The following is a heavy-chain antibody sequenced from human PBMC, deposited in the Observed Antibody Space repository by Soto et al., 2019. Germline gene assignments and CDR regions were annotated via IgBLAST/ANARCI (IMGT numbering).Heavy chain of an antibody. CDR2: FYDSGST. CDR3: AASAPPATNYYYAMDV. D-gene: IGHD5-12*01. CDR1: GGSVSSGSFY. J-gene: IGHJ6*02. Sequence: APLSLPCTFSGGSVSSGSFYWSWIRRPPGKGLEWIGYFYDSGSTNYNPSLRSRVTMSVDTSKNQFSLKLSSVTAADTAVYYCAASAPPATNYYYAMDVWGQGTTVTVSS. V-gene: IGHV4-61*01.